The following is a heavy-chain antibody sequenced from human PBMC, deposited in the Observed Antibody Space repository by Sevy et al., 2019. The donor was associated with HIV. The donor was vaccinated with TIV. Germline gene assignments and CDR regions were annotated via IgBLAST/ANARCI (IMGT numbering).Heavy chain of an antibody. D-gene: IGHD6-13*01. Sequence: ASVKVSCKASGYTFTGYYMHWVRQAPGQGLEWMGRINPNSGGTNYSQKFQGRVTMTRATSISTAYMELSRLRSDDTAVYYCARNEGSSWDLLHYYGMDVWGQGTTVTVSS. CDR3: ARNEGSSWDLLHYYGMDV. CDR1: GYTFTGYY. V-gene: IGHV1-2*06. CDR2: INPNSGGT. J-gene: IGHJ6*02.